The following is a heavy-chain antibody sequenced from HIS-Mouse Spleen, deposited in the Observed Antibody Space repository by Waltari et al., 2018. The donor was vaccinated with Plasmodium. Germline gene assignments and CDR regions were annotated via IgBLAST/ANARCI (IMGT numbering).Heavy chain of an antibody. V-gene: IGHV3-7*01. D-gene: IGHD6-13*01. CDR1: GFTVSSYG. Sequence: EVQLGESGGGLVQPGGSLGLSCAPSGFTVSSYGMSWVRQAPGKGLEWVANIKQDGSEKYYVDSVKGRFTISRDNAKNSLYLQMNSLRAEDTAVYYCASSWYWYFDLWGRGTLVTVSS. CDR2: IKQDGSEK. J-gene: IGHJ2*01. CDR3: ASSWYWYFDL.